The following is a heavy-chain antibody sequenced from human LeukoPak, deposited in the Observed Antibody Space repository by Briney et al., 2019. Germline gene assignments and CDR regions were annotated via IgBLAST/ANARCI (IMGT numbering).Heavy chain of an antibody. CDR2: ISAYNGNT. D-gene: IGHD1-26*01. V-gene: IGHV1-18*01. CDR3: AREYSGSYYYYYYMDV. Sequence: GASVKVSCKAFGYTFTSYGMSWVRQAPGQGLEWMGWISAYNGNTNYAQKLQGRVTMTTDTSTSTAYMELRSLRSDDTAVYYCAREYSGSYYYYYYMDVWGKGTTVTVSS. CDR1: GYTFTSYG. J-gene: IGHJ6*03.